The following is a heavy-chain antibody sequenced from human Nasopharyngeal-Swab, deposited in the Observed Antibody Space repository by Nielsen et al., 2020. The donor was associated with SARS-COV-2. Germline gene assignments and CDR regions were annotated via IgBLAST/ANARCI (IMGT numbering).Heavy chain of an antibody. V-gene: IGHV4-59*01. D-gene: IGHD6-6*01. CDR2: IYYSGNT. J-gene: IGHJ4*02. CDR3: AREDASPTAFFDS. Sequence: WIRQPPGKVLEWMGYIYYSGNTNYNPSLKSRLTISVDTSKNQFSLRLISVTTADTAVYYCAREDASPTAFFDSWGQGMLVTVSS.